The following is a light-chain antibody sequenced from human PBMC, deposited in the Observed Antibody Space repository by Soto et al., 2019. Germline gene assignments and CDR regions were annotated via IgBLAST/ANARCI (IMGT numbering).Light chain of an antibody. CDR3: QQYGNSRT. Sequence: EIVLTQSPGTLSLSPGERATLSCRASQSVSSSYLAWYQQKPCQAPRLLIYGASSRATGIPDRFSGSGSGTDFTLTISRLEPEDFAVYYCQQYGNSRTFGQGTKVEIK. J-gene: IGKJ1*01. CDR2: GAS. V-gene: IGKV3-20*01. CDR1: QSVSSSY.